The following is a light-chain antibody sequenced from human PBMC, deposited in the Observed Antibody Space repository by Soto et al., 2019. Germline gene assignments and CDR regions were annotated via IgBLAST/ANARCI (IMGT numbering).Light chain of an antibody. Sequence: DMQMTQSPSTLSASVGDRVTITCRASQNINRWLAWYQQSPGKAPKLLMYDASTLESGVPSRFSCSGSGTEFTLTISRLQPDDSANYYCQQYYSFVGQGTKLEIQ. CDR2: DAS. CDR1: QNINRW. J-gene: IGKJ2*01. CDR3: QQYYSF. V-gene: IGKV1-5*01.